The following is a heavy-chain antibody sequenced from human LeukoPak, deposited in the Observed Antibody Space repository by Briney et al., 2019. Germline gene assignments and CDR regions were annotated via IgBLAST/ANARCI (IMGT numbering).Heavy chain of an antibody. J-gene: IGHJ5*02. V-gene: IGHV1-46*01. CDR1: GYTFTSYY. CDR2: INPSGGST. CDR3: ARDQERGGPIFNWFDP. Sequence: ASVKVSCKASGYTFTSYYMHWVRQAPGQGLEWMGIINPSGGSTGYAQKFQGRVTMTRDTSTSTVYMELSSLRSEDTAVYYCARDQERGGPIFNWFDPWGQGTLVTVSS. D-gene: IGHD2-15*01.